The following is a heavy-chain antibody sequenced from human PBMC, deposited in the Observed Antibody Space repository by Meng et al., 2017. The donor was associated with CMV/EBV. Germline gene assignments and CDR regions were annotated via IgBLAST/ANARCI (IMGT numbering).Heavy chain of an antibody. CDR1: GYTFTGYY. V-gene: IGHV1-2*02. D-gene: IGHD2-2*01. J-gene: IGHJ5*02. CDR2: INPNSGGT. CDR3: ARVPYCSSTSCYLWFDP. Sequence: ASVKVSCKASGYTFTGYYMHWVRQAPGQGLELMGWINPNSGGTNYAQKFQGRVTMTRDTSISTAYMELSRLRSDDTAVYYCARVPYCSSTSCYLWFDPWGQGTLVTVSS.